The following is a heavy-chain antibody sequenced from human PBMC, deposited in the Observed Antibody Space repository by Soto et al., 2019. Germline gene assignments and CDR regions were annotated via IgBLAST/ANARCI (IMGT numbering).Heavy chain of an antibody. D-gene: IGHD5-12*01. V-gene: IGHV4-39*01. CDR1: GGSISDETHY. CDR2: IYYTGFT. J-gene: IGHJ4*02. CDR3: ARPRGHDSGGPFDY. Sequence: QLQLQQSGPGLVKPSETLSLTCTVSGGSISDETHYWGCIRQPPGRGLEWIGTIYYTGFTYYNPSLKSRVTISVDTSKNQSYLNLNSVTAADTALYFCARPRGHDSGGPFDYWGQGTLVTVSS.